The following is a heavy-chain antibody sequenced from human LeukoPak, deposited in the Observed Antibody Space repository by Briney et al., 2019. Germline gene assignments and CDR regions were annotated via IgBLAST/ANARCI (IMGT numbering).Heavy chain of an antibody. CDR1: GFSFSNYG. Sequence: PWGSLTLSCAASGFSFSNYGMHWVRQTPGKGLESVAFTRYDGTIKDYADSVKGRFTISRDNSQNVLYLQMKSLRTEDTAVYYCAKELLLGSFYMVVWGNGTMVIVSS. CDR2: TRYDGTIK. CDR3: AKELLLGSFYMVV. D-gene: IGHD1-26*01. J-gene: IGHJ6*03. V-gene: IGHV3-30*02.